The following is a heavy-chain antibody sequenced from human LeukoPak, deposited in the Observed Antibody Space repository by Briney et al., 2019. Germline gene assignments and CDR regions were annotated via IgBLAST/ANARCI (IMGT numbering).Heavy chain of an antibody. CDR1: GFTFSSYA. Sequence: TGGSLRLSCAASGFTFSSYAMSWVRQAPGKGLEWVSVISGNGSRSYSADSVKGRFIITRSTSNTPLYRLKNSMRAEDTAVYYCAKVRDLDTVLGRFDNWGQVTLVTVSS. J-gene: IGHJ5*02. D-gene: IGHD5-18*01. CDR3: AKVRDLDTVLGRFDN. V-gene: IGHV3-23*01. CDR2: ISGNGSRS.